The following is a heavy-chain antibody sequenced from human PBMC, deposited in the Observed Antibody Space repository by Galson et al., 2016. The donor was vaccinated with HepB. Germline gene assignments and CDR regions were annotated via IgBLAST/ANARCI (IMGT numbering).Heavy chain of an antibody. D-gene: IGHD3-16*01. J-gene: IGHJ4*02. CDR1: GVSVSTSY. Sequence: SLRLSCAGSGVSVSTSYISWVRQAPGKGLEWVSVMYNSGGTTYAESVRGRFTVSRDNSKNTLYLQMNGLRAEDTAVYYCAREFGGHCKDASCRYFDTWGQGTLVTVPS. CDR2: MYNSGGT. CDR3: AREFGGHCKDASCRYFDT. V-gene: IGHV3-53*01.